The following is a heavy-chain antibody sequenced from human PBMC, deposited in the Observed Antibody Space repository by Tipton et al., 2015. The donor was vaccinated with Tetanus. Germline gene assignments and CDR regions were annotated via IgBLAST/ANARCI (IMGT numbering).Heavy chain of an antibody. Sequence: SLRLSCAASGFVLDDYTMHWVRQAPGQGLEWVSMITWRSSSSTYVDSVKGRFTISRDNSKNSLFLQMNSLGVEDTAVYYCVKEKSGYYDSSGYYRYFDYWGQGTLVTVSS. CDR2: ITWRSSSS. CDR3: VKEKSGYYDSSGYYRYFDY. CDR1: GFVLDDYT. D-gene: IGHD3-22*01. V-gene: IGHV3-43*01. J-gene: IGHJ4*02.